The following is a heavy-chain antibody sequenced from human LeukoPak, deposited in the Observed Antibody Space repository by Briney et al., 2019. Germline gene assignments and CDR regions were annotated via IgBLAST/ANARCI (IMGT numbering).Heavy chain of an antibody. Sequence: PSETLSLTCTVSGGSISSYYWSWIRQPPGKGLEWIGYIYYSGSTNYNPSLKSRVTISVDTSKNQFSLKLSSVPAADTAVYYCAREAIVRVPYSCSWYYWFDPWGQGTLVTVSS. J-gene: IGHJ5*02. CDR1: GGSISSYY. CDR3: AREAIVRVPYSCSWYYWFDP. V-gene: IGHV4-59*01. CDR2: IYYSGST. D-gene: IGHD6-13*01.